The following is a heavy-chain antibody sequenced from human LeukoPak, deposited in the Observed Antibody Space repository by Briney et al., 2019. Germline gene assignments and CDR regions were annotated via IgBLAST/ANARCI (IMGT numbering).Heavy chain of an antibody. Sequence: ASVKVSCKASGYTFTSYDINWVRQAPGQGLEWMGIINPSGGSTSYAQKFQGRVTMTRDTSTSTVYMELSSLRSEDTAVYYCARGGSTSYYYYYYYMDVWGKGTTVTVSS. J-gene: IGHJ6*03. D-gene: IGHD2-2*01. CDR3: ARGGSTSYYYYYYYMDV. CDR1: GYTFTSYD. CDR2: INPSGGST. V-gene: IGHV1-46*01.